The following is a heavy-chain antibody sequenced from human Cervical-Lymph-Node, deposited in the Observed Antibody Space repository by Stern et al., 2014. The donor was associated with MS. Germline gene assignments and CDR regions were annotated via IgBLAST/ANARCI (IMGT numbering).Heavy chain of an antibody. CDR1: GYFFTSYG. CDR3: ARDSLIRTFGVEEGMDV. D-gene: IGHD3-3*01. Sequence: VQLVESGAEVKKPGASVKGSCKASGYFFTSYGISWVRQAPGQGLEWMGWISADNGDTNYAQNVQGRVTMTTDTSTNTAYMELSSVRSDDTALYYCARDSLIRTFGVEEGMDVWGQGTTVTVSS. V-gene: IGHV1-18*01. J-gene: IGHJ6*02. CDR2: ISADNGDT.